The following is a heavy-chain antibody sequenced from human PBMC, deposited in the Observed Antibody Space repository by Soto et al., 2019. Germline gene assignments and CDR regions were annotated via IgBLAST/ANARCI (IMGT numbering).Heavy chain of an antibody. CDR3: ASLEGDHRDVLSF. D-gene: IGHD2-8*02. CDR2: ISAYNGNT. V-gene: IGHV1-18*01. J-gene: IGHJ6*02. CDR1: VYTFTGSG. Sequence: ASVKLSWEASVYTFTGSGISWLRHAPGQGHEWMGWISAYNGNTNYAQKLQGRVTMTPDTSTSPAYMELRSLRPDDPAVYFCASLEGDHRDVLSFWGQGSTVTGSS.